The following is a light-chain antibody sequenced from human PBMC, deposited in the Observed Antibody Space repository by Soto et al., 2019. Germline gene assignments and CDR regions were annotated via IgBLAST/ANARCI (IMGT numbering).Light chain of an antibody. V-gene: IGKV4-1*01. Sequence: DVVITQTPDSLGIALGKRATISCNSSHNILYKSKNKNYLAWYQQKPGQPPKLLIYWASTRESGVPDRFSGSGSGTDFTLTINVLQAEDVAVYFCQHSPTTPFTFAAGTKVDIK. CDR3: QHSPTTPFT. CDR1: HNILYKSKNKNY. J-gene: IGKJ3*01. CDR2: WAS.